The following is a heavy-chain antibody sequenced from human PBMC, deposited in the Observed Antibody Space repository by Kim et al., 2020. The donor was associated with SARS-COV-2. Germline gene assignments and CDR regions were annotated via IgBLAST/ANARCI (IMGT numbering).Heavy chain of an antibody. V-gene: IGHV1-46*01. D-gene: IGHD6-19*01. CDR1: GYTFTSYY. CDR2: INPSGGST. Sequence: ASVKVSCKASGYTFTSYYMHWVRQAPGQGLEWMGIINPSGGSTSYAQKFQGRVTMTRDTSTSTVYMELSSLRSEDTAVYYCARESPPVAGTGAVDYWGQGTLVTVSS. J-gene: IGHJ4*02. CDR3: ARESPPVAGTGAVDY.